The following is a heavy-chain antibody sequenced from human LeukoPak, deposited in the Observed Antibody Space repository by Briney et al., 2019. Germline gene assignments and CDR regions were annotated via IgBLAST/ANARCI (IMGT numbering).Heavy chain of an antibody. V-gene: IGHV4-59*08. CDR2: TYYSGST. Sequence: SETLSLTCTVSGGPIRDFYWSWIRQPPGKGLEWIGYTYYSGSTSYNPSLKSRVAISVDMSKSQFSLELSSVTAADTAIYYCTRHKRWLQSPDAFDIWGQGTMVTVSS. J-gene: IGHJ3*02. CDR1: GGPIRDFY. CDR3: TRHKRWLQSPDAFDI. D-gene: IGHD5-24*01.